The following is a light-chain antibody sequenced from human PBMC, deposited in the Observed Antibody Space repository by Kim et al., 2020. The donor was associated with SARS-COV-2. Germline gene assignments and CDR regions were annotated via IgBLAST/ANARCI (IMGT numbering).Light chain of an antibody. V-gene: IGLV3-21*04. CDR1: NIGSKS. Sequence: SYELTQPPSVSVAPGKTARITCGGNNIGSKSVHWYQQKPGQAPVLVIYYDSDRPSGIPERFSGSNSGNTATLTISRVEAGDEADYYCQLWDSSSSFGGGTKLTVL. J-gene: IGLJ2*01. CDR2: YDS. CDR3: QLWDSSSS.